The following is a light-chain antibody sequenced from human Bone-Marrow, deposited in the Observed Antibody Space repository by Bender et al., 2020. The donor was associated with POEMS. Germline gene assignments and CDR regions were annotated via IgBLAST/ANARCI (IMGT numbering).Light chain of an antibody. CDR2: QDS. J-gene: IGLJ3*02. Sequence: SYVLTQPPSVSVAPGQTATITCSGVKLGNTYACWYQQKPGQSPVLVIHQDSKRPSGIPERFSGSNSGNTATLTISGTQAMDEADYYCQVWDSSSSHWVFGGGTKLTVL. CDR1: KLGNTY. CDR3: QVWDSSSSHWV. V-gene: IGLV3-1*01.